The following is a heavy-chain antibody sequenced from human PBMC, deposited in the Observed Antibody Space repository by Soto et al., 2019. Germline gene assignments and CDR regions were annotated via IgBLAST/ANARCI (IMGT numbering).Heavy chain of an antibody. CDR1: GGSISSGDYY. Sequence: SETLSLTCTVSGGSISSGDYYWSWIRQPPGEGLEWIGYIYYSGSTYYNPSLKSRVTISVDTSKNQFSLKLSSVTAADTAVYYCARGWSYDFWSGYPYYFDYWGQGTLVTVS. CDR3: ARGWSYDFWSGYPYYFDY. J-gene: IGHJ4*02. CDR2: IYYSGST. D-gene: IGHD3-3*01. V-gene: IGHV4-30-4*01.